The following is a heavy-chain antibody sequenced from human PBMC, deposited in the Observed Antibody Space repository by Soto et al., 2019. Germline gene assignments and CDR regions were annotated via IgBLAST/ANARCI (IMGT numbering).Heavy chain of an antibody. D-gene: IGHD6-25*01. J-gene: IGHJ6*03. CDR3: ARESGAATATLDYYYFYMDV. CDR2: INPNGGVT. V-gene: IGHV1-2*04. CDR1: GASFNDYY. Sequence: VQLVQSGAEVRKPGASVKVSCKSSGASFNDYYIHWVRQAPGQGLEWMGWINPNGGVTKYAQKFQGWVTMTRDTSIRTVYMELSRLRSDDTAVYYCARESGAATATLDYYYFYMDVWGKGTTVTVSS.